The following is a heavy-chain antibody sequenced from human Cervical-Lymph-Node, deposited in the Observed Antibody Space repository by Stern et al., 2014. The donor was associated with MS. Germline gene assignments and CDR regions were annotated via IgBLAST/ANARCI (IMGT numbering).Heavy chain of an antibody. CDR2: VSSNSGIK. CDR3: AKAPLQDGSNWLFPYYGMDV. CDR1: GFSFDVYA. D-gene: IGHD5-24*01. V-gene: IGHV3-9*01. J-gene: IGHJ6*02. Sequence: EVQLVQSEGGLVQPGRSLRLSCAASGFSFDVYAMHWVRQAPGKGLEWVSVVSSNSGIKGYADSVKGRFTISRDNARKSLYLQMNSLRVEDTALYYCAKAPLQDGSNWLFPYYGMDVWGQGTTVTVS.